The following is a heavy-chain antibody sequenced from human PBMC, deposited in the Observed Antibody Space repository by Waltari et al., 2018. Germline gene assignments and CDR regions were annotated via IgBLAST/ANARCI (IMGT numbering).Heavy chain of an antibody. CDR3: ARSLHSGITGTLGGY. CDR1: GGSISSSNW. J-gene: IGHJ4*02. Sequence: QVQLQESGPGLVKPSGTLSLTCAVSGGSISSSNWWSWIRQPPGKGLEWIGEIYHSGSTNYTPCLKSRVTISVDKSKNEFSLKRSSVTAADTAVYYCARSLHSGITGTLGGYWGQGTLVTVSS. D-gene: IGHD1-7*01. CDR2: IYHSGST. V-gene: IGHV4-4*02.